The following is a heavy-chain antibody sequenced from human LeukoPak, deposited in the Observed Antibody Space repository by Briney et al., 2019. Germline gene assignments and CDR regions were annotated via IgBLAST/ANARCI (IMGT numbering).Heavy chain of an antibody. J-gene: IGHJ4*02. D-gene: IGHD1/OR15-1a*01. CDR3: ASLTGTSDY. V-gene: IGHV4-39*01. Sequence: SETLSLTCTVSGGSISSSSYHWGWIRQPPGKGLEWIGSTYYSGSTYYNPSLKSRVTISVDTSKNQFSLKLSSVTAADTAVYYCASLTGTSDYWGQGTLVTVSS. CDR1: GGSISSSSYH. CDR2: TYYSGST.